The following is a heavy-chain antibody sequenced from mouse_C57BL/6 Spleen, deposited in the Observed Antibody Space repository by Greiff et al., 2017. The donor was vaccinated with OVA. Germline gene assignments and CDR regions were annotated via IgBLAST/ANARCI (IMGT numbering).Heavy chain of an antibody. CDR1: GYTFTSYW. CDR2: IDPSDSYT. Sequence: QVQLQPPGAELVMPGASVKLSCKASGYTFTSYWMHWVKQRPGQGLEWIGEIDPSDSYTNYNQKFKGKSTLTVDKSSSTAYMQLSSLTSEDSAVYYCARKGGTVVPFDYWGQGTTLTVSS. CDR3: ARKGGTVVPFDY. V-gene: IGHV1-69*01. D-gene: IGHD1-1*01. J-gene: IGHJ2*01.